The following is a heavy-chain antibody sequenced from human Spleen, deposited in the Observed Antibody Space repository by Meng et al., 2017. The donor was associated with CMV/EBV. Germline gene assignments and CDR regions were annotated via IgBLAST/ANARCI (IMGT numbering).Heavy chain of an antibody. CDR1: GFTFSSYS. D-gene: IGHD2-15*01. J-gene: IGHJ4*02. Sequence: GESLKISCAASGFTFSSYSMNWVRQAPGKGLEWVSYISSSSSTIYYADSVKGRFTISRDNAKNSLYLQMNSLRAEDTAAYYCARDDMHGVRVFDYWGQGTLVTVSS. CDR3: ARDDMHGVRVFDY. V-gene: IGHV3-48*04. CDR2: ISSSSSTI.